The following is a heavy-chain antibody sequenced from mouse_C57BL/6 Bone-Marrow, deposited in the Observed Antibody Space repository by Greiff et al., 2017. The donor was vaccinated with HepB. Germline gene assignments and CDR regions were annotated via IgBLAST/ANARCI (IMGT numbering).Heavy chain of an antibody. Sequence: VQLQQPGAELVMPGASVKLSCKASGYTFTSYWMHWVKQRPGQGLEWIGEIDPSDSYTNYNQKFKGKSTLTVDKSSSTAYMQRSSLTSEDSAVYYCARERGYAMDYWGQGTSVTVSS. CDR2: IDPSDSYT. CDR3: ARERGYAMDY. V-gene: IGHV1-69*01. J-gene: IGHJ4*01. CDR1: GYTFTSYW.